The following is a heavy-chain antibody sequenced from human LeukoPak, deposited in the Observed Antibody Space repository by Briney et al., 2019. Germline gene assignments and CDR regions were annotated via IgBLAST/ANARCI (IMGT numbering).Heavy chain of an antibody. V-gene: IGHV7-4-1*02. CDR1: GYTFTNYA. CDR2: IHPSTGNP. J-gene: IGHJ4*02. Sequence: ASVKVSCKASGYTFTNYAMNWVRQAPGQGLEWMGWIHPSTGNPTYAQGFTGRFVFSLDTSVSTAYLQISSLKAEDTAVYYCARGVEDTGDYWGQGTLVTVSS. D-gene: IGHD2-15*01. CDR3: ARGVEDTGDY.